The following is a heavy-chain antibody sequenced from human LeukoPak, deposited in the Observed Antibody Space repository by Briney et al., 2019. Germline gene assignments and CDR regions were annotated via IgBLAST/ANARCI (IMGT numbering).Heavy chain of an antibody. J-gene: IGHJ6*03. CDR2: MNPNSGNT. Sequence: RASVKVSCKASGYTFTSYDINWVRQATGQGLEWMGWMNPNSGNTGYAQKFQGRVTITRNTSISTAYMELSSLRSEDTAVYYCARAPWGRYYDSQAYYYMDVWGKGTTVTVSS. D-gene: IGHD3-22*01. CDR1: GYTFTSYD. V-gene: IGHV1-8*03. CDR3: ARAPWGRYYDSQAYYYMDV.